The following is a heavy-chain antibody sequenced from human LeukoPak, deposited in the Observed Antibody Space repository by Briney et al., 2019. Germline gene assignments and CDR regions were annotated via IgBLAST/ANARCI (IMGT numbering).Heavy chain of an antibody. Sequence: GASVKDSCKASGGTFSSYAISWVRQAPGQGLEWMGGIIPIFGTANHAQKFQGRVTITADESTSTAYMELSSLRSEDTAVYYCARGRELLRDAFDIWGQGTMVTVSS. D-gene: IGHD1-26*01. CDR3: ARGRELLRDAFDI. CDR2: IIPIFGTA. J-gene: IGHJ3*02. CDR1: GGTFSSYA. V-gene: IGHV1-69*01.